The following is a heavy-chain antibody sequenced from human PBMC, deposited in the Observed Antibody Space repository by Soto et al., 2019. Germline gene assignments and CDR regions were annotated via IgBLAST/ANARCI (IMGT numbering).Heavy chain of an antibody. CDR3: AADWSNRPFDF. CDR2: IVGGSGST. Sequence: SVKVSGTASGFTLTRADVQCVRQTRGQRLEWIGWIVGGSGSTNYAQQFQGRLAITRDMSTSTVYMELSSLRSEDTAVYYCAADWSNRPFDFWGQGTLVTVSS. D-gene: IGHD3-3*01. V-gene: IGHV1-58*01. J-gene: IGHJ4*02. CDR1: GFTLTRAD.